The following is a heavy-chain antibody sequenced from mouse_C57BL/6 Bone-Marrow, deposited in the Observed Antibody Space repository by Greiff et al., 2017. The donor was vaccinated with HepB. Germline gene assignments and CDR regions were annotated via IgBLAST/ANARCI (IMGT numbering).Heavy chain of an antibody. D-gene: IGHD1-1*01. J-gene: IGHJ3*01. CDR3: ARHCSSSAY. CDR1: GFTFSDYY. Sequence: DVMLVESGGGLVQPGGSLKLSCAASGFTFSDYYMYWVRQTPEKRLEWVAYISNGGGSTYYPDTVKGRFTISRDNAKNTLYLQMSRLKSEDTAMYYCARHCSSSAYWGQGTLVTVSA. V-gene: IGHV5-12*01. CDR2: ISNGGGST.